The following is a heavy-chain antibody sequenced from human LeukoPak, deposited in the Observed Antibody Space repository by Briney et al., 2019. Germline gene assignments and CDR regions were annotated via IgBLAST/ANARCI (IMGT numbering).Heavy chain of an antibody. CDR2: ISGGGAGT. D-gene: IGHD1-26*01. J-gene: IGHJ6*02. V-gene: IGHV3-23*01. Sequence: PGGSLRLSCAASGLSFSFYAMSWVRQAPGKGLEWVSSISGGGAGTYYADSVRGRFTISRDNSKNSLYLQMNSLRAEDTAVYYCARARTVGALSPSYYYYGMDVWGQGTTVTVSS. CDR3: ARARTVGALSPSYYYYGMDV. CDR1: GLSFSFYA.